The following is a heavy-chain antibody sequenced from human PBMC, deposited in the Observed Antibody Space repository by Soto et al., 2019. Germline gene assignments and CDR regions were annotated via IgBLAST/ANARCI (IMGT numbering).Heavy chain of an antibody. D-gene: IGHD4-17*01. CDR3: AKDRSVTHQSLDY. CDR2: ISYDGSNK. J-gene: IGHJ4*02. V-gene: IGHV3-30*18. CDR1: GFTFSSYG. Sequence: QVQLVESGGGVVQPGRSLRLSCAASGFTFSSYGMHWVRQAPGKGLEWVAVISYDGSNKYYADSVKGRFTISRDNSKNTLYLQMNSLRAADTAVYYCAKDRSVTHQSLDYWGQGTLVTVSS.